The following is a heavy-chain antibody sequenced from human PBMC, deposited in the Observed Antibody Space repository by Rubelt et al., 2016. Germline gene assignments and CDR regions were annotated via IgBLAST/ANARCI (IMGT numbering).Heavy chain of an antibody. J-gene: IGHJ5*02. D-gene: IGHD2-2*01. V-gene: IGHV6-1*01. Sequence: NSAAWNWIRQSPSRGLEWLGRTYYRSKWYNDYAVSVKSRITINPDTSKNQFSLQLNSVTPEDTAVYYCARGRGVVVPAAIRSRFDPWGQGTLVTVSS. CDR1: NSAA. CDR2: TYYRSKWYN. CDR3: ARGRGVVVPAAIRSRFDP.